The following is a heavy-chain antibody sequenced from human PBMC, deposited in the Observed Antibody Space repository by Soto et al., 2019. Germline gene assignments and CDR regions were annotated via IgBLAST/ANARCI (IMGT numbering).Heavy chain of an antibody. Sequence: SETLSLTCSFSGDSVTSHYLTWIRQSPEKGLEWIGYMHYTGFSHYNPSLKSRLTISVDRSKNQFTLQLTSVTAADTAVYYCARGVVRYYDILTGYYSRFRYFDYWGQGTLVTVSS. CDR1: GDSVTSHY. V-gene: IGHV4-59*02. J-gene: IGHJ4*02. D-gene: IGHD3-9*01. CDR2: MHYTGFS. CDR3: ARGVVRYYDILTGYYSRFRYFDY.